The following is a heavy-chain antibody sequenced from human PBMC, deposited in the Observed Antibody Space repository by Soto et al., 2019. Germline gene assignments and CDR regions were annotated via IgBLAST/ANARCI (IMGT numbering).Heavy chain of an antibody. V-gene: IGHV1-69*01. CDR3: AREDHTSEVGDDGGYCDGMSV. CDR2: IIPIFGTA. Sequence: MGGIIPIFGTANYAQKFQGRVTITADESTSTAYMELSSLRSEDTAVYYCAREDHTSEVGDDGGYCDGMSVWGQGTTVPVSS. J-gene: IGHJ6*02. D-gene: IGHD1-26*01.